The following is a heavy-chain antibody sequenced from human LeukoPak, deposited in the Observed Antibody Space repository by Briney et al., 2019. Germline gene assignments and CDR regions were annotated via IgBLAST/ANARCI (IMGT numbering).Heavy chain of an antibody. CDR1: GFTFSRYW. J-gene: IGHJ5*02. Sequence: PGGSLRLSCAASGFTFSRYWIHWVRQAPGKGLEWVSRINPDGSTTTYADSVKGRFTISRDNAKNTVYLQMNSLRAEDTAVYYCARVLSGSWDWFDPWGQGTLVTDSS. V-gene: IGHV3-74*01. CDR2: INPDGSTT. D-gene: IGHD3-22*01. CDR3: ARVLSGSWDWFDP.